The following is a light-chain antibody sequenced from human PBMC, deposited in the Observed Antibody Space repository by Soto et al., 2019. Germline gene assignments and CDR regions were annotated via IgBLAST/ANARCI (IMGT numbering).Light chain of an antibody. Sequence: IVVSQSAVTLSLSPGERATLSCTARQSVSSNYLAWYQQKPGQAPRLLIYAASSMATGIPDRFSGSGSGTDFTLTISRLQSEDLALYYCQQYNGWPLTFGQGTKVDIK. V-gene: IGKV3-20*01. CDR2: AAS. J-gene: IGKJ1*01. CDR3: QQYNGWPLT. CDR1: QSVSSNY.